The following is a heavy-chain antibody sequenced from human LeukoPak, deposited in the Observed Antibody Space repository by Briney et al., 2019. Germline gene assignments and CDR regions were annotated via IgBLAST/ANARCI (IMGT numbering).Heavy chain of an antibody. J-gene: IGHJ4*02. CDR3: ARVDSSGHVDY. Sequence: SETLSLTCAVYGGSFSGYNWNWIRQPPGKGLEWIGEINHSGSTNYNPSLKSRVTISVDTSKNQFSLKLSSVTAADTAVYYCARVDSSGHVDYWGQGTLVTVSS. CDR2: INHSGST. D-gene: IGHD6-19*01. CDR1: GGSFSGYN. V-gene: IGHV4-34*01.